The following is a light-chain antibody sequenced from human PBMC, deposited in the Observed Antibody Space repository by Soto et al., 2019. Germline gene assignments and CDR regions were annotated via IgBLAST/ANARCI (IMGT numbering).Light chain of an antibody. J-gene: IGKJ4*01. Sequence: DIVMTQSPDSLAVSLGERATINCKSSQSVLSSSNNKNCLAWYQQKPGQPPKLLIYWASTRESGVPDRFSGSGSGTDFTLTISSLQAEDVAVYSCQQYYTTPLTFGGGTKVEIK. V-gene: IGKV4-1*01. CDR1: QSVLSSSNNKNC. CDR3: QQYYTTPLT. CDR2: WAS.